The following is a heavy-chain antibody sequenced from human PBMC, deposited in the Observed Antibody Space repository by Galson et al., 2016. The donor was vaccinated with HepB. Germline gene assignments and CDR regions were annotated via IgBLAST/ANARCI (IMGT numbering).Heavy chain of an antibody. J-gene: IGHJ4*02. V-gene: IGHV3-49*03. D-gene: IGHD1-26*01. Sequence: LRLSCATSGFTFRDSALNWFRQAPGKGLEWVGIIRSNAYGGTTEYGASVKGRFTISRDDSESIAYLQMHSLKTEDTAVYYCTRGGAGSGSYPPHLTYWGQGTLVTVSS. CDR2: IRSNAYGGTT. CDR1: GFTFRDSA. CDR3: TRGGAGSGSYPPHLTY.